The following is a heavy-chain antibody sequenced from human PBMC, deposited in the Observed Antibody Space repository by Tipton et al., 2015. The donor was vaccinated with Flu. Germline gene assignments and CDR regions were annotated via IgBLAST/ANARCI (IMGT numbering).Heavy chain of an antibody. J-gene: IGHJ3*02. CDR1: GYTFTSYY. V-gene: IGHV1-46*01. CDR3: ARSRPYYYDSRNAFDI. Sequence: QLVQSGPEVKKPGASVKVSCKASGYTFTSYYMHWVRQAPGQGLEWMGIINPSGGSTSYAQKFQGRVTMTRDTSTSTVYMELSSLRSEDTAVYYCARSRPYYYDSRNAFDIWGQGTMVTVSS. D-gene: IGHD3-22*01. CDR2: INPSGGST.